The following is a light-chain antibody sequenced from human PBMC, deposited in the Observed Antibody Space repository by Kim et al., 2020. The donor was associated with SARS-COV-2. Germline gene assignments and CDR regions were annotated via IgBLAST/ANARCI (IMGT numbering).Light chain of an antibody. J-gene: IGLJ1*01. CDR1: KLGDKY. CDR2: QDN. Sequence: SVFPGQTASITCSGDKLGDKYASWYQQKSGQSPVLVIYQDNKRPSGIPERFSGSNSGNTATLTISGTQAMDEADYYCQAWDSSTYVFVPGTKVTVL. V-gene: IGLV3-1*01. CDR3: QAWDSSTYV.